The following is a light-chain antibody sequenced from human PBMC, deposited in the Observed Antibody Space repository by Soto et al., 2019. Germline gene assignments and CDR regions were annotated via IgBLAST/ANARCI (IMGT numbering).Light chain of an antibody. CDR2: EVS. CDR3: SSYTSSGLVV. Sequence: QSVLTQPASVSGSPGQSITISCTGTSSDVGGYKDVSWYQQHPGKAPKLMIYEVSNRPSGVSSRFSGSKSGNTASLTISGLQTEDEADYYCSSYTSSGLVVFGGGTQLTVL. V-gene: IGLV2-14*01. J-gene: IGLJ2*01. CDR1: SSDVGGYKD.